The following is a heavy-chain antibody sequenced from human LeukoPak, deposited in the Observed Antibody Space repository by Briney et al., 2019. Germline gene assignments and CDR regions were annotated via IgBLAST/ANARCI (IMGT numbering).Heavy chain of an antibody. Sequence: PSETLSLTCAVYGGSFSGYYWSWIRQPPGKGLERIGEINHSGSTNYNPSLKSRVTISVDTSKNQFSLKLSSVTAADTAVYYCARGRGYCSSTSCWPPHFGYWGQGTLVTVSS. CDR2: INHSGST. D-gene: IGHD2-2*01. V-gene: IGHV4-34*01. CDR3: ARGRGYCSSTSCWPPHFGY. J-gene: IGHJ4*02. CDR1: GGSFSGYY.